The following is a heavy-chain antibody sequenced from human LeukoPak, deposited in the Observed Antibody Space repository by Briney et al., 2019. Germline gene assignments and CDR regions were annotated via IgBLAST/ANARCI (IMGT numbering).Heavy chain of an antibody. Sequence: SPTLSLTFSISGDSVSSTSVAWIWIRQSPSRGLEWLGRTYYRSKWYNDYAVSVKSRITIAPDTSKNQFSLQLTSMTPEDAAMYYCTRGARSTSSGWFYFDYWGQGALVTVSS. D-gene: IGHD6-19*01. V-gene: IGHV6-1*01. CDR1: GDSVSSTSVA. CDR3: TRGARSTSSGWFYFDY. J-gene: IGHJ4*02. CDR2: TYYRSKWYN.